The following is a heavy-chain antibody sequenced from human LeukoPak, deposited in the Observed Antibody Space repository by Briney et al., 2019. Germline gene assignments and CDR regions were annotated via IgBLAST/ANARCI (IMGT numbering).Heavy chain of an antibody. CDR3: ARVGAELGIDGGYYFDY. Sequence: PGGSLRLSCAASGFTFSSYAMHWVRQAPGKGLEWVSSISSSSSYIYYADSVKGRFTISRDNAKNSLYLQMNSLRAEDTALYYCARVGAELGIDGGYYFDYWGQGTLVTVSS. CDR2: ISSSSSYI. D-gene: IGHD7-27*01. V-gene: IGHV3-21*01. CDR1: GFTFSSYA. J-gene: IGHJ4*02.